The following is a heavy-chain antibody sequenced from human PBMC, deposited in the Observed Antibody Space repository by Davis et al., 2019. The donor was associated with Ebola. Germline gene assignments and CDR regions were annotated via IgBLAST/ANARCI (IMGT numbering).Heavy chain of an antibody. CDR1: GFTFTNYA. D-gene: IGHD6-6*01. Sequence: GESLKISCAASGFTFTNYAMSWVRQAPGKGLEWVSSVSGSGGSTYDTDSVKGRFTISRDNSKNTLYLQMHSLRAEDTAVYYCARGELAARPGYYYGMDVWGQGTTVTVSS. V-gene: IGHV3-23*01. CDR3: ARGELAARPGYYYGMDV. J-gene: IGHJ6*02. CDR2: VSGSGGST.